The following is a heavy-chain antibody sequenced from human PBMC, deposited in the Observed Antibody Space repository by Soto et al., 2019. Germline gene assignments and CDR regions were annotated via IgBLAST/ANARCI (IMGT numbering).Heavy chain of an antibody. CDR3: AKFCGGDCYSVVYYYYYMDV. CDR2: ISGSGGST. J-gene: IGHJ6*03. Sequence: GGSLRLSCAASGFTFSSYAMSWVRQAPGKGLEWVSAISGSGGSTYYADSVKGRFTISRDNPKNTLYLQMNSLRAEDTAVYYCAKFCGGDCYSVVYYYYYMDVWGKGTTVTVSS. CDR1: GFTFSSYA. V-gene: IGHV3-23*01. D-gene: IGHD2-21*01.